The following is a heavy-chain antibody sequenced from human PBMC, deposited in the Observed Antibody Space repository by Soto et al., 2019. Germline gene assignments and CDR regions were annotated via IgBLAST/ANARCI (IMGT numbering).Heavy chain of an antibody. V-gene: IGHV3-30-3*01. CDR2: ISYDGSNK. D-gene: IGHD3-3*01. CDR3: ARPHFGVVIMDSFDY. CDR1: GFTFSSYA. Sequence: GGSLRLSCAASGFTFSSYAMHWVRQAPGKGLEWVAVISYDGSNKYYADSVKGRFTISRDNSKNTLYLQMNSLRAEDTAVYYYARPHFGVVIMDSFDYWGQGTLVTVSS. J-gene: IGHJ4*02.